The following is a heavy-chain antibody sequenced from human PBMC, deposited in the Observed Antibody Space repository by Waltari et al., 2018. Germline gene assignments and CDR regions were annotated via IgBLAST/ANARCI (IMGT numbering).Heavy chain of an antibody. CDR1: GYSISSGYY. Sequence: QVQLQESGPGLVKPSETLSLTCAVSGYSISSGYYWGWIRQPPGKGLEWIGSIYHSGSTYYNPSLKSRVTRSVDTSKNQFSLKLSSVTAADTAVYYCASTVAGFDYWGQGTLVTVSS. V-gene: IGHV4-38-2*01. J-gene: IGHJ4*02. CDR3: ASTVAGFDY. D-gene: IGHD6-19*01. CDR2: IYHSGST.